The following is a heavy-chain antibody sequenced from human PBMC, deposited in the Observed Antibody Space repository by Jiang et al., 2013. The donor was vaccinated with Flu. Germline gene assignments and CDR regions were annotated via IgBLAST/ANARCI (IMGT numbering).Heavy chain of an antibody. V-gene: IGHV2-70*11. CDR2: IDWDDDK. CDR1: GFSLSTRGMC. Sequence: KPTQTLTLTCAFSGFSLSTRGMCVSWIRQPPGKALEWLARIDWDDDKYYSTSLKTRLTISKDTSKNQVVLTMTDVDPVDTATYYCARDDFWGGYVHYWGQGTLVTVSS. CDR3: ARDDFWGGYVHY. D-gene: IGHD3-3*01. J-gene: IGHJ4*02.